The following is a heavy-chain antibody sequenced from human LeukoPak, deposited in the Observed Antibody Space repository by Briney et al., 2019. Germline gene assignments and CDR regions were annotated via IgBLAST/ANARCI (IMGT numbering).Heavy chain of an antibody. J-gene: IGHJ5*02. CDR2: IIPIFGTA. Sequence: ASVTVSCKASGGTFISYAISWVRQAPGQGLEWMGGIIPIFGTANYAQKFQGRVTITTDESTSTAYMELSSLRSEDTAVYYCARDNYAGANWFDPWGQGTLVTVSS. V-gene: IGHV1-69*05. D-gene: IGHD1-7*01. CDR1: GGTFISYA. CDR3: ARDNYAGANWFDP.